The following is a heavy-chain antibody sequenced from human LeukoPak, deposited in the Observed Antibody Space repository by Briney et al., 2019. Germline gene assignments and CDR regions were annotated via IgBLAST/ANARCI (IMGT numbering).Heavy chain of an antibody. CDR3: ARGFGAPNNWFDP. CDR1: GYAFTSYE. V-gene: IGHV1-8*01. J-gene: IGHJ5*02. Sequence: ASVNVSFKASGYAFTSYEINWVRQATGQGLEGMGWMNPNSGNTRYAQKFQGRVTMTRNTSKSTAYMELSSLRSEDTAVYYCARGFGAPNNWFDPWGQGTLVTVSS. CDR2: MNPNSGNT. D-gene: IGHD1-26*01.